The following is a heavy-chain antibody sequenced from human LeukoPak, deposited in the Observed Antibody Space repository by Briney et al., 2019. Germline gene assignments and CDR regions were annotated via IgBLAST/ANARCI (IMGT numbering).Heavy chain of an antibody. CDR1: GGTFSSYA. Sequence: EASVKVSCKASGGTFSSYAITWVRQAPGQGLEWMGRIIPIFGTANYAQKFQGRVTITTDESTSTAHMELSSLRSEDTAVYYCARVRDSSGYYYYDYWGQGTLVTVSS. V-gene: IGHV1-69*05. CDR2: IIPIFGTA. D-gene: IGHD3-22*01. CDR3: ARVRDSSGYYYYDY. J-gene: IGHJ4*02.